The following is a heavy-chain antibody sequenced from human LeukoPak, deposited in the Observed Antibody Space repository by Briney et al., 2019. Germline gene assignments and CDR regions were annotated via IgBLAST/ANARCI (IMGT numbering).Heavy chain of an antibody. CDR2: ISSSGSTI. Sequence: GGSLRLSCAATGLTFSSYGMSWVRQAPGKGLEWVSYISSSGSTIYYADSVKGRFTSSRDNAKNSLYLQMNSLRAEDTAVYYCARKYDFWSGLDYWGQGTLVTVSS. V-gene: IGHV3-48*04. CDR3: ARKYDFWSGLDY. D-gene: IGHD3-3*01. J-gene: IGHJ4*02. CDR1: GLTFSSYG.